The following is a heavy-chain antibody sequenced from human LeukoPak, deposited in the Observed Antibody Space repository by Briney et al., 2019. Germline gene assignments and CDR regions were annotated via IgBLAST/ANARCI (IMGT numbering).Heavy chain of an antibody. CDR3: ARYYYDSSGYCFDY. D-gene: IGHD3-22*01. CDR1: GGSISSYY. J-gene: IGHJ4*02. V-gene: IGHV4-59*01. Sequence: PSETLSLTCTVSGGSISSYYWSWIRQPPGKGLEWIGYIYYSGSTNYNPSLKSRVTISVDTSKNQFSLKLSSVTAADTAVYYCARYYYDSSGYCFDYWGQGILVAVSS. CDR2: IYYSGST.